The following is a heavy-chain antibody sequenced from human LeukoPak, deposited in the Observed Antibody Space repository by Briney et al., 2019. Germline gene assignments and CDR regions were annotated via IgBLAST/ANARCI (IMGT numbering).Heavy chain of an antibody. CDR3: GRWGYFDSGNYFVVDY. CDR1: GDSIRSYY. Sequence: RSSETLSLTCIVSGDSIRSYYWNWIRQAPGKALEWIGHIHNNGDIAYNFSLKSRVTISMDTSKNQFSLKLSSVTAADTAVYYCGRWGYFDSGNYFVVDYWGQGTVVTVSS. V-gene: IGHV4-59*01. CDR2: IHNNGDI. D-gene: IGHD3-22*01. J-gene: IGHJ4*02.